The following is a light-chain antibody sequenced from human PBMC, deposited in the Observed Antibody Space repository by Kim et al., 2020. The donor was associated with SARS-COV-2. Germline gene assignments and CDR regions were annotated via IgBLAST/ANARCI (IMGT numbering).Light chain of an antibody. J-gene: IGLJ2*01. V-gene: IGLV3-21*04. CDR2: YDS. CDR1: GIGSKS. CDR3: QVWDSSSDHRVV. Sequence: SYELTQPPSLSVAPGKTARVSCGRNGIGSKSVHWYQQRSGQAPVLVIYYDSDRPSGIPERFSGSNSGNTATLTISRVEAGDEADYYCQVWDSSSDHRVVF.